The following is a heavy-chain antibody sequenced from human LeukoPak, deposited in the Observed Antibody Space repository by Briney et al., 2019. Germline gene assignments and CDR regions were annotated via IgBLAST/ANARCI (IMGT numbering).Heavy chain of an antibody. Sequence: GGSLRLSCVASDFTFDFYWMTWVRQAPGKGLEWLANILPDGSQKYYVDSVKGRFTISRDNPKNSLYLQINNLRAEDTAVYYCGRLAHNAWYAIDFWGQGTLVTVSS. CDR2: ILPDGSQK. J-gene: IGHJ4*02. CDR3: GRLAHNAWYAIDF. CDR1: DFTFDFYW. V-gene: IGHV3-7*01. D-gene: IGHD2-2*01.